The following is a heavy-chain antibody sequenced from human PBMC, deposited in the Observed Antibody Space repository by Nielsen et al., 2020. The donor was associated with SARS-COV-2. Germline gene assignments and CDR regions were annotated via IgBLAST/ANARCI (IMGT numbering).Heavy chain of an antibody. CDR3: AREHTTRITMVRGVQDAFDI. J-gene: IGHJ3*02. Sequence: GESLKISCAASGFTFSSYSMNWVRQAPGKGLEWVSSISSSSSYIYYAGSVKGRFTISRDNAKNSLYLQMNSLRAEDTAVYYCAREHTTRITMVRGVQDAFDIWGQGTMVTVSS. CDR2: ISSSSSYI. D-gene: IGHD3-10*01. CDR1: GFTFSSYS. V-gene: IGHV3-21*01.